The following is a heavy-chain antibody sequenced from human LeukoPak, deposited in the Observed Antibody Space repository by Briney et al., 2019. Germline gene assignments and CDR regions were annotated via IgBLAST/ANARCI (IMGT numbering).Heavy chain of an antibody. CDR2: IWYDGSNK. CDR1: GFTFSSYG. Sequence: GGSLRLSCAASGFTFSSYGMHWVRQAPGKGLEWVAVIWYDGSNKYYADSVKGRFTISRDNAKNSLYLQMNSLRDEDTAVYYCARARASGRSGFDYWGQGTLVTVSS. CDR3: ARARASGRSGFDY. V-gene: IGHV3-33*01. D-gene: IGHD2-15*01. J-gene: IGHJ4*02.